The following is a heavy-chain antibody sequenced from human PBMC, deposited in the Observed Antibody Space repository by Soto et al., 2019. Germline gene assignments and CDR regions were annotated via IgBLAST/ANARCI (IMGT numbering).Heavy chain of an antibody. CDR3: ARVLYSSSSSFDY. CDR1: GGSISSGDYY. V-gene: IGHV4-30-4*01. CDR2: IFYSGVP. J-gene: IGHJ4*02. Sequence: QVQLQESGPGLVKPSQTLSLTCTVSGGSISSGDYYWSWIRQPPGKGLEWIGYIFYSGVPYYNPSLKSRVTISVDTSKNQFSLKLSSVTAADTAVYYCARVLYSSSSSFDYWGQGTLVTVSS. D-gene: IGHD6-6*01.